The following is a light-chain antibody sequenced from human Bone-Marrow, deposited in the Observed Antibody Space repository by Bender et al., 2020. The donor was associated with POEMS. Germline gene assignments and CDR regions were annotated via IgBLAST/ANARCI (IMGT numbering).Light chain of an antibody. V-gene: IGLV1-40*01. Sequence: VLSQPPSVSVAPGKTASITCGGNDIGSKSVHWYQQLPGTAPKLLIYSNNQRPSGVPDRFSGSKSGTSASLAITGLQAEDEGDYYCQSYDNSLGGWVFGGGTKLTVL. CDR2: SNN. J-gene: IGLJ3*02. CDR3: QSYDNSLGGWV. CDR1: NDIGSKS.